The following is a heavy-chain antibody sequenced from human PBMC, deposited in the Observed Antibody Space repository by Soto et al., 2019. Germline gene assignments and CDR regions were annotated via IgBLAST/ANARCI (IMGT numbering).Heavy chain of an antibody. D-gene: IGHD6-13*01. J-gene: IGHJ6*02. CDR3: ARDKIAAAGTYYYYYGMDV. CDR2: IYHSGST. Sequence: SETLSLTCAVYGGSFSGYYWSWIRQPPGKGLEWIGEIYHSGSTNYNPSLKSRVTISVDTSKNQFSLKLSSVTAADTAVYYCARDKIAAAGTYYYYYGMDVWGQGTTVTVSS. V-gene: IGHV4-34*01. CDR1: GGSFSGYY.